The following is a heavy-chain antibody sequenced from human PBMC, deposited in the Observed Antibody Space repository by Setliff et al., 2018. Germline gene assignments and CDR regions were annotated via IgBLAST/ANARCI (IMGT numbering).Heavy chain of an antibody. Sequence: LTCTVSGGSISNYYWSWIRQPAGKGLEWIGRIYTSGSTNYNPSLKSRVTMSVDTSKNQFSLKLSSVTAADTAVYYCARKGISALSGAFDMWGQGTTVTVSS. CDR3: ARKGISALSGAFDM. CDR1: GGSISNYY. D-gene: IGHD1-26*01. V-gene: IGHV4-4*07. J-gene: IGHJ3*02. CDR2: IYTSGST.